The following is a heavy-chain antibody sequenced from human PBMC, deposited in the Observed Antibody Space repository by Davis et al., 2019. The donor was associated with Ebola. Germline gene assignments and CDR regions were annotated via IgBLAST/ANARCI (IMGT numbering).Heavy chain of an antibody. Sequence: ASVKVSCKASGYTFTGYYMHWVRQAPGQGLEWMGWINPNSGGTNYAQKFQGRVTMTRDTSISTAYMELSRLRSDDTAVYYCAGAPLGPYNWFDPWGQGTLVTVSS. CDR1: GYTFTGYY. J-gene: IGHJ5*02. CDR3: AGAPLGPYNWFDP. CDR2: INPNSGGT. V-gene: IGHV1-2*02.